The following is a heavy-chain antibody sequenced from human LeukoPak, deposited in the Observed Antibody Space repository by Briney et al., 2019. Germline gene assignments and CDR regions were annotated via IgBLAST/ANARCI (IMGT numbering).Heavy chain of an antibody. CDR3: ARDTAGDY. CDR1: GFTFTNYW. Sequence: PGGSLRLSCAASGFTFTNYWMTWVSQAPGKGLEWLANIKQDGSEKYYVDSVKGRFTISRDNANNSLYLQMNSLRAEDTAVYYCARDTAGDYWGQGTLVTVSS. V-gene: IGHV3-7*01. CDR2: IKQDGSEK. J-gene: IGHJ4*02. D-gene: IGHD4-17*01.